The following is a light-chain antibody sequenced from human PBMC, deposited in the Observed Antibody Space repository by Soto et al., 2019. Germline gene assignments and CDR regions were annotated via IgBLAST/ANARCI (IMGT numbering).Light chain of an antibody. V-gene: IGLV2-14*01. CDR1: SSDVGGYNF. Sequence: QSVLTQPASVSGSPGHSITISCTGTSSDVGGYNFVSWYQQHPDKAPKLMIYDVTNRPSGVSNRFSGSKSGNTASLTISGLQAEDEADYYCSSYTSISTYVFGTGTKLTVL. CDR3: SSYTSISTYV. J-gene: IGLJ1*01. CDR2: DVT.